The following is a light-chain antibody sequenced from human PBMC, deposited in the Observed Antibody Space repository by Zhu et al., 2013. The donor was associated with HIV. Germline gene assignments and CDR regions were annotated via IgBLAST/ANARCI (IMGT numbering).Light chain of an antibody. CDR1: QSISSY. CDR2: AAS. CDR3: QQYDDSPRYA. V-gene: IGKV1-39*01. Sequence: DIQMTQSPSSLSASVGDRVTITCRASQSISSYLNWYQQKPGKAPKLLIYAASSLQSGVPSRFSGSGSGTDFTLTITRLEPEDFAVYYCQQYDDSPRYAFGQGTKVEI. J-gene: IGKJ2*01.